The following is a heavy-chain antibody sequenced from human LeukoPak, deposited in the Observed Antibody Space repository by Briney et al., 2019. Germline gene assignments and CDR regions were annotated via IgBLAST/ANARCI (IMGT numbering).Heavy chain of an antibody. V-gene: IGHV5-51*01. Sequence: GESLKISCKGSGYSFTSDWIGWVRQMPGKGLEWMGIIYPGDSDTRYSPSFQGQVTISADKSISTAYLQWSSLKASDTAMYYCARGRHYDFWSGAPNWFDPWGQGTLVTVSS. D-gene: IGHD3-3*01. CDR2: IYPGDSDT. CDR3: ARGRHYDFWSGAPNWFDP. CDR1: GYSFTSDW. J-gene: IGHJ5*02.